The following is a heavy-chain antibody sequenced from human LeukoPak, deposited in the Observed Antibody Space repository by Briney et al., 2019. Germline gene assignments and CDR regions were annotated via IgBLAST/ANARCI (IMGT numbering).Heavy chain of an antibody. Sequence: SVTLYCVAWGFIFYDYAMLGVRQAPGKGLEGVLGISWNSCSIGYGDSVRGRFTISRDNANNSLYLQMNSLRAEDMALYYCAKDMSYDRSDGMVDWGQGTLVTVSS. CDR1: GFIFYDYA. J-gene: IGHJ4*02. CDR2: ISWNSCSI. V-gene: IGHV3-9*03. D-gene: IGHD3-22*01. CDR3: AKDMSYDRSDGMVD.